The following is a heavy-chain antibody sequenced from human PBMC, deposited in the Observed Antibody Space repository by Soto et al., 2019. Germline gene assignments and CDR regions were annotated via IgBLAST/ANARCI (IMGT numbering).Heavy chain of an antibody. V-gene: IGHV4-4*02. CDR1: GGSISSSNW. CDR2: IYHSGST. Sequence: SETLSVTCAVSGGSISSSNWWSWVCQPPGKGLEWIGEIYHSGSTNYNPSLKSRVTIPVDKSKNQFSLKLSSVTAADTAVYYCARVDSDIVVVTALAHYYYYGMDVWGQGTTVTVSS. CDR3: ARVDSDIVVVTALAHYYYYGMDV. J-gene: IGHJ6*02. D-gene: IGHD2-21*02.